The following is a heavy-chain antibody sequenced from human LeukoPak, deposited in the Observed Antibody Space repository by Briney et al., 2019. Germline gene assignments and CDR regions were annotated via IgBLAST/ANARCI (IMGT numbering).Heavy chain of an antibody. D-gene: IGHD6-19*01. J-gene: IGHJ4*02. CDR3: TGGGIAVVFFDY. V-gene: IGHV3-49*04. Sequence: GGSLRLSCTASGFTFGDYAMSWVRQAPGKGLEWVGFIRSKAYGETPEYAASVKGRVTISRDDSKSIAYLQMNSLKTEDTALYYCTGGGIAVVFFDYWGQGTLVTVSS. CDR1: GFTFGDYA. CDR2: IRSKAYGETP.